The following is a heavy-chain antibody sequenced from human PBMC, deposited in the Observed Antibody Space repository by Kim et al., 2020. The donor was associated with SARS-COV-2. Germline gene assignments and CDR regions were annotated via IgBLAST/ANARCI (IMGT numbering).Heavy chain of an antibody. J-gene: IGHJ6*02. CDR3: ARDPYGFSDWDYYYYYGMDV. CDR2: ISSSGSTI. CDR1: GFTFSDYY. V-gene: IGHV3-11*01. D-gene: IGHD3-10*01. Sequence: GGSLRLSCAASGFTFSDYYMSWIRQAPGKGLEWVSYISSSGSTIYYADSVKGRFTISRDNAKNSLYLQMNSLRAEDTAVYYCARDPYGFSDWDYYYYYGMDVWGQGTTVTVSS.